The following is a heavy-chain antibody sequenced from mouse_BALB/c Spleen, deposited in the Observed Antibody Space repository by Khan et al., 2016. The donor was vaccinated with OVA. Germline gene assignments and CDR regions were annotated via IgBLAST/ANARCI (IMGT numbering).Heavy chain of an antibody. D-gene: IGHD2-10*01. CDR1: GYTFTNYG. CDR3: ARPPYFSYVVAY. V-gene: IGHV9-3-1*01. Sequence: VQLQESGPELKKPGETVKISCKASGYTFTNYGMNWVKQAPGKGLKWMGWINTYTGEPTYTDDFKGRFAFSLETSASTAYLQINNLKNEDTATYFCARPPYFSYVVAYWGQGTSVTVSS. J-gene: IGHJ4*01. CDR2: INTYTGEP.